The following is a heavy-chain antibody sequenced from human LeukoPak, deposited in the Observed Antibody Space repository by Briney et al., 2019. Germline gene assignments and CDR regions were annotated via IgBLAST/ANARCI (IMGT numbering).Heavy chain of an antibody. CDR2: IRGGGTSE. CDR3: ARLEYGGNSGPLDY. V-gene: IGHV3-23*01. J-gene: IGHJ4*02. Sequence: GGSLRLSCTASGFTFSAYAMMWVRQAPGKGPEWVSAIRGGGTSEFYADSVKGRFRISRDNSKDTLFLQMNSLKASDSAMYYCARLEYGGNSGPLDYWGQGTLVTVSS. D-gene: IGHD4-23*01. CDR1: GFTFSAYA.